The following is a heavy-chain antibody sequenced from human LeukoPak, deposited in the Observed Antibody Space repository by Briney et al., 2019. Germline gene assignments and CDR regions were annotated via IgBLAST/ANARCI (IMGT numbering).Heavy chain of an antibody. Sequence: ASVKVSCKASGYTFTSYAMHWVRRAPGQRLEWMGWINAGNGNTKYSQKFQGRVTITRDTSASTAYMELSSLRSEDTAVYYCARAPRTVTTLVSYYYYMDVWGKGTTVTVSS. CDR3: ARAPRTVTTLVSYYYYMDV. V-gene: IGHV1-3*01. D-gene: IGHD4-23*01. CDR2: INAGNGNT. J-gene: IGHJ6*03. CDR1: GYTFTSYA.